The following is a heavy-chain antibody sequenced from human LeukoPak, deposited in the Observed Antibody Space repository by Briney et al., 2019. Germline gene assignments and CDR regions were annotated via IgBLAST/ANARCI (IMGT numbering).Heavy chain of an antibody. CDR2: ISAYNGNT. CDR1: GYTFTSYG. Sequence: ASVKVSCKASGYTFTSYGISWVRQAPGQGLEWMGWISAYNGNTNYAQKLQGRVTMTIDTSTSTAYMELRSLRSDDTAVYYCARDRGPYCSSTSCFFDYWGQGTLVTVSS. CDR3: ARDRGPYCSSTSCFFDY. V-gene: IGHV1-18*01. J-gene: IGHJ4*02. D-gene: IGHD2-2*01.